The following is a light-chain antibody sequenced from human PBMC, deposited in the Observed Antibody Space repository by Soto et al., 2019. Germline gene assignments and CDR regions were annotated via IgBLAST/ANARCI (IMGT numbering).Light chain of an antibody. Sequence: DIRMTQSPSSVSASVGDRVTITCRASQAIGSWLAWYQQKPGKAPKLLIYAASSLHRGVPSRFSGRGSGTDFSLTISSLQPEDFATYYCQANSFLPITFGQGTRLDIK. V-gene: IGKV1-12*01. CDR1: QAIGSW. J-gene: IGKJ5*01. CDR3: QANSFLPIT. CDR2: AAS.